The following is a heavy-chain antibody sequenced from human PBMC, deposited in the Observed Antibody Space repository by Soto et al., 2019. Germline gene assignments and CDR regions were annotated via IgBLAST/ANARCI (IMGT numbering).Heavy chain of an antibody. CDR2: INTDGATS. Sequence: EVQLVESGGDLVQPGGSLRLSCAASGFTFSGHWMHWVRQVPGKGLEWVSRINTDGATSNYADSVKGRFTISRDNAKNTLYLQMSALRADDTSLYYCAREAGYCSRTSCYRRAFDTWGQGTTVTVSS. D-gene: IGHD2-2*01. CDR3: AREAGYCSRTSCYRRAFDT. J-gene: IGHJ3*02. V-gene: IGHV3-74*01. CDR1: GFTFSGHW.